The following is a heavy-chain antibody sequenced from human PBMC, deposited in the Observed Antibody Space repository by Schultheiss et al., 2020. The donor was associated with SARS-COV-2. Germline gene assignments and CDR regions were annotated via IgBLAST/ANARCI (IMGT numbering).Heavy chain of an antibody. D-gene: IGHD6-19*01. CDR3: ARAVAGNILVSVYSPPDY. CDR2: ISYDGSNK. V-gene: IGHV3-30*03. Sequence: GESLKISCAASGFTFGSYGMHWVRQAPGKGLEWVAVISYDGSNKYYADSVKGRFTISRDNSKNTLYLQMNSLRAEDTAVYYCARAVAGNILVSVYSPPDYWGQGTLVTVSS. CDR1: GFTFGSYG. J-gene: IGHJ4*02.